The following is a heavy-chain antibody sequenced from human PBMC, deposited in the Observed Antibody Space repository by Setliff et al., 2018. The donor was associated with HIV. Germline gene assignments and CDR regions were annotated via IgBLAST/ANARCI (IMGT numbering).Heavy chain of an antibody. CDR2: IYNSGST. J-gene: IGHJ2*01. Sequence: SETLSLTWTVSGGSISSGDYYWTWIRQPPGKGLEWIGYIYNSGSTYYEPSLRGRVTISIDRSKNQFSLKLNSVTAADTAVYYCARETNASGSLTAYWYFDLWGRGTLVTVSS. CDR1: GGSISSGDYY. D-gene: IGHD3-10*01. V-gene: IGHV4-30-4*08. CDR3: ARETNASGSLTAYWYFDL.